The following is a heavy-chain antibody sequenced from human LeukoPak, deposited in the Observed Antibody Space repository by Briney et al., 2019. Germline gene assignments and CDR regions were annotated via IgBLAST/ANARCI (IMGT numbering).Heavy chain of an antibody. V-gene: IGHV3-66*01. CDR1: GFTVSSNY. J-gene: IGHJ4*02. CDR2: IYSGGST. D-gene: IGHD1-26*01. Sequence: PGGSLRLSCAASGFTVSSNYMSWVRQAPGKGLEWVSVIYSGGSTYYADSVKGRFTISRDNSKNTLYLQMNSLRAEDTAVYYCARGDRRYSGSYYFDYWGQGTLVTVSS. CDR3: ARGDRRYSGSYYFDY.